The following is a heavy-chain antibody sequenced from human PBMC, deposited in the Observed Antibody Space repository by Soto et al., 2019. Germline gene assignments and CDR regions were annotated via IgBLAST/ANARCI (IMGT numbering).Heavy chain of an antibody. CDR2: IYSSGST. V-gene: IGHV4-39*01. Sequence: QLQLQESGPGLVKPSETLSLTCTVSGGSISSSSYYWGWIRQPPGKGLEWIGSIYSSGSTYYNPSLKSRVTTPVDTSKNQFSLKLSSVTAADTAVYYCATPVSSGYQAFEVWGQGTMDTVSS. CDR3: ATPVSSGYQAFEV. CDR1: GGSISSSSYY. J-gene: IGHJ3*01. D-gene: IGHD3-22*01.